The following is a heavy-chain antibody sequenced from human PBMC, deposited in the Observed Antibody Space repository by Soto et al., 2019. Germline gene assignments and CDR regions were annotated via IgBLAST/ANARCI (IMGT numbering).Heavy chain of an antibody. CDR2: INHSGST. J-gene: IGHJ4*02. CDR1: GGSFSGYY. V-gene: IGHV4-34*01. CDR3: ARGHIAAAGKAVHFDY. D-gene: IGHD6-13*01. Sequence: QVQLQQWGAGLLKPSETLSLTCAVYGGSFSGYYWSWIRQPPGKGLEWIGEINHSGSTNYNPSLKSRVTISVDTPKNQFSLKLSSVTAADTAVYYCARGHIAAAGKAVHFDYWGQGTLVTVSS.